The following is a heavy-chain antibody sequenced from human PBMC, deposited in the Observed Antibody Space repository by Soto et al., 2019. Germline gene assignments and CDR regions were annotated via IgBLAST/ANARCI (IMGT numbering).Heavy chain of an antibody. CDR3: ARVRWLKQYYFDY. V-gene: IGHV3-23*01. CDR1: GFTFSSYA. D-gene: IGHD5-12*01. Sequence: EVQLLESGGGLVQPGGSLRLSCAASGFTFSSYAMSWVRQAPGKGLEWVSGISGGGGSTYYADSVKGRFTISRDTSKNTVYLQMNSLRAEDTAVYYCARVRWLKQYYFDYWGQGTLVTVSS. CDR2: ISGGGGST. J-gene: IGHJ4*02.